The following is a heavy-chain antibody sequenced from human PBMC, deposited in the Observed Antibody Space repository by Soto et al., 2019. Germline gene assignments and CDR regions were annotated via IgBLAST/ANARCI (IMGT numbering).Heavy chain of an antibody. J-gene: IGHJ4*02. D-gene: IGHD2-15*01. V-gene: IGHV4-34*01. CDR2: INHSGST. CDR1: GGSFSGYY. Sequence: QVQLQQWGAGLLKPSETLSLTCAVYGGSFSGYYWSWIRQPPGKGLEWIGEINHSGSTNYNPSLNSRGTRSVDTSKNQFSLKLSSVTAADTAVYYCARRGTIVWSRYCSGGSCQRDRYFDYWGQGTLVTVSS. CDR3: ARRGTIVWSRYCSGGSCQRDRYFDY.